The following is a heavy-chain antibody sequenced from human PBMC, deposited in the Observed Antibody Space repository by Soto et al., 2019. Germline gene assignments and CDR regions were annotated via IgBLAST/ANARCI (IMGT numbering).Heavy chain of an antibody. V-gene: IGHV4-59*01. CDR3: ARVASRGYSSSWYRNWFDP. D-gene: IGHD6-13*01. CDR1: GDSISSYY. J-gene: IGHJ5*02. CDR2: IYYSGST. Sequence: PSETLSLTCTVSGDSISSYYWSWIRQPPGKGLEWIGYIYYSGSTNYNPSLKSRVTISVDTSKNQFSLKLSSVTAADTAVYYCARVASRGYSSSWYRNWFDPWGQGTLVTVSS.